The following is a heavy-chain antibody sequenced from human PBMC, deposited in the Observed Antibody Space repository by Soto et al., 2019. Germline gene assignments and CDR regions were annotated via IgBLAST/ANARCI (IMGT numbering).Heavy chain of an antibody. CDR1: GYTFTSYA. Sequence: ASVKVSCKASGYTFTSYAMHWVRQAPGQRLEWMGWINAGNGNTKYSQKFQGRVTITRDTSASTAYMELSSLRSEDTAVYYCERQPEYSSSPHWFDPWGQGTLVTVSS. V-gene: IGHV1-3*01. CDR2: INAGNGNT. J-gene: IGHJ5*02. CDR3: ERQPEYSSSPHWFDP. D-gene: IGHD6-6*01.